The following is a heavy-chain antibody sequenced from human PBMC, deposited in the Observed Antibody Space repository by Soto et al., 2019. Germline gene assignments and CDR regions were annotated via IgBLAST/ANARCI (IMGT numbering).Heavy chain of an antibody. V-gene: IGHV3-11*01. CDR1: GFTFSDYC. CDR3: ARDRTTQDPDAFDI. CDR2: ISSSGSTI. J-gene: IGHJ3*02. Sequence: SLRLSCAASGFTFSDYCMSWSRQAPGKGLEWVSYISSSGSTIYYADSVKGRFTISRDNAKNSLYLQMNSLRAEDTAVYYCARDRTTQDPDAFDIWGQGTMVTVSS.